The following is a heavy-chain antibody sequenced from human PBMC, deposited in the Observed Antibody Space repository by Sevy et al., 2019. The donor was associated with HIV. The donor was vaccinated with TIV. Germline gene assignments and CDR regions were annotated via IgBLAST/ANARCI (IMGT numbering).Heavy chain of an antibody. CDR3: ARAGATIFGIVTMSFDV. V-gene: IGHV6-1*01. CDR2: TYYRSKWYN. CDR1: GDSVSTNSAV. J-gene: IGHJ4*02. D-gene: IGHD3-3*01. Sequence: SQTLSLTCAISGDSVSTNSAVWNWIRQSPSRGLEWLGRTYYRSKWYNDYSVSLKGRLTITPDISKNQFSLHLKSVTADDTAVYFCARAGATIFGIVTMSFDVWGQGTLVTVSS.